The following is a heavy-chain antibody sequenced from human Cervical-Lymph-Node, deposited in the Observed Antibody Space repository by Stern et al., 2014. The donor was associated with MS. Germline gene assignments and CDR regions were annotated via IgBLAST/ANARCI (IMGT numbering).Heavy chain of an antibody. CDR1: GFTFGDYA. D-gene: IGHD3-10*01. J-gene: IGHJ6*02. Sequence: VQLVESGGGLVQPGRSLRLSCTTSGFTFGDYAMSWFRQAPGKGLEWVGFIRGKAYGGTTDYAASVRGRFPISRDDSKSIAYLQMNSLKIEDAGVYYCTRGVRGNDYYGMDVWGQGTTVTVSS. CDR2: IRGKAYGGTT. V-gene: IGHV3-49*03. CDR3: TRGVRGNDYYGMDV.